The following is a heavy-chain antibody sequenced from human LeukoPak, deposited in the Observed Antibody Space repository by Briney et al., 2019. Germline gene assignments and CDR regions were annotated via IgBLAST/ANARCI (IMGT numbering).Heavy chain of an antibody. CDR2: ISSSSSTI. J-gene: IGHJ4*02. Sequence: GESLRLSCAASGFTFSTFIMNWVRQAPGKGLEWVSYISSSSSTIYYADSVKGRFTISRDNAKNSLYLQMNSLRAEDAAVYYCARGGGSLLDWGQGTLVTVSS. CDR1: GFTFSTFI. CDR3: ARGGGSLLD. D-gene: IGHD2-15*01. V-gene: IGHV3-48*04.